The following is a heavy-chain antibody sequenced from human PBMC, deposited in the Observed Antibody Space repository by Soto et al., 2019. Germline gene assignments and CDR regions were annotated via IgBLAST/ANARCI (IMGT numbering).Heavy chain of an antibody. CDR1: GGSISSYY. CDR2: IYYSGST. Sequence: PSETLSLTCTVSGGSISSYYWSWIRQPPGKGLEWIGYIYYSGSTNYNPSLKSRVTISVDTSKNQFSLKLSSVTAADTAVYYCARTPRGIQLWFFDYWGQGTLVTVSS. CDR3: ARTPRGIQLWFFDY. V-gene: IGHV4-59*01. J-gene: IGHJ4*02. D-gene: IGHD5-18*01.